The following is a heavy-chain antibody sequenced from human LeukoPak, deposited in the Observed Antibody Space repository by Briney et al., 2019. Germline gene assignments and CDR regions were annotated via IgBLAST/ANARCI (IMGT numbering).Heavy chain of an antibody. CDR2: INHSGSA. CDR3: ARHSRVTSWVMDV. J-gene: IGHJ6*02. D-gene: IGHD4-4*01. V-gene: IGHV4-34*01. CDR1: GGSFSGYY. Sequence: SETLSLTCTVSGGSFSGYYCTWIRQPPGKGLEWIGEINHSGSANYNPSLKSRVTISLDTSKKQFSLKLSSVTAADTAVYYCARHSRVTSWVMDVWGQGTTVTVSS.